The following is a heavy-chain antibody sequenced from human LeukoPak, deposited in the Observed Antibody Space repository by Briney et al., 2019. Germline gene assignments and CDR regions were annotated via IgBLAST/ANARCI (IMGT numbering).Heavy chain of an antibody. CDR3: TSSGLFG. D-gene: IGHD3-22*01. Sequence: GGSLRLSCAASGLTFSEPWMNWVRQAPGKGLEWVGRIKSKAVGGTTDYAAPVKGRFTISRDDSKTTLYLQMNSLKTEDTAVYYCTSSGLFGWGQGARVTVSS. CDR2: IKSKAVGGTT. CDR1: GLTFSEPW. J-gene: IGHJ4*02. V-gene: IGHV3-15*01.